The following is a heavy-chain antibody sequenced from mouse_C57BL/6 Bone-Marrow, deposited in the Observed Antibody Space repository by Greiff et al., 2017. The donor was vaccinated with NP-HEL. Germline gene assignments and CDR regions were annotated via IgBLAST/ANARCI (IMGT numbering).Heavy chain of an antibody. CDR3: ARQTGSFYYAMDY. J-gene: IGHJ4*01. CDR1: GFTFSDYG. CDR2: ISNLAYSI. D-gene: IGHD4-1*01. V-gene: IGHV5-15*01. Sequence: EVKLQESGGGLVQPGGSLKLSCAASGFTFSDYGMAWVRQAPRKGPEWVAFISNLAYSIYYADTVTGRFTISRENAKNTLYLEMSSLRSEDTAMYYCARQTGSFYYAMDYWGQEPQSPSPQ.